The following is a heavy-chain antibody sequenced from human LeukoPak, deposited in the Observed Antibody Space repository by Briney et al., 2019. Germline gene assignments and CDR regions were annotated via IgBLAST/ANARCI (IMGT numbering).Heavy chain of an antibody. V-gene: IGHV3-23*01. CDR2: ISGSGGST. CDR3: TSSSWYVGNDY. Sequence: GGSLRLYCAASGFTFSSYAMSWVRQAPGKGLEWVSAISGSGGSTYYADSVKGRFTISRDNSKNTLYLQMNSLRAEDTAVYYCTSSSWYVGNDYWGQGTLVTVSS. D-gene: IGHD6-13*01. CDR1: GFTFSSYA. J-gene: IGHJ4*02.